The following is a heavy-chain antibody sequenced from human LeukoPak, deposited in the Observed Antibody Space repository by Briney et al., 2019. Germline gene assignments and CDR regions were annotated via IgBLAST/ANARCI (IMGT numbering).Heavy chain of an antibody. J-gene: IGHJ6*02. CDR3: AKARTSNYYYGMDV. V-gene: IGHV1-8*03. CDR2: MNPNSGNT. D-gene: IGHD1-7*01. CDR1: GYTFTSYG. Sequence: ASVKVSCKASGYTFTSYGISWVRQATGQGLEWMGWMNPNSGNTGYAQKFQGRVTITRNTSISTAYMELSSLRSEDTAVYYCAKARTSNYYYGMDVWGQGTTVTVSS.